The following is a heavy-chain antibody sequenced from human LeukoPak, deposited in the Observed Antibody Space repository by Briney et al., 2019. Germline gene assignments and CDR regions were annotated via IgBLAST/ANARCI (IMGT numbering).Heavy chain of an antibody. V-gene: IGHV3-66*01. CDR1: GFTVSSNY. D-gene: IGHD2-21*02. CDR3: ARDWYCGGDCYSSHFDY. CDR2: IYSGGST. J-gene: IGHJ4*02. Sequence: GGSLRLSCAASGFTVSSNYMSWVRQAPGKGLEWVSVIYSGGSTYYADSVKGRFTISRDNSKNTLYLQMNSLRAEDTAVYYCARDWYCGGDCYSSHFDYWGQGTLVTVSS.